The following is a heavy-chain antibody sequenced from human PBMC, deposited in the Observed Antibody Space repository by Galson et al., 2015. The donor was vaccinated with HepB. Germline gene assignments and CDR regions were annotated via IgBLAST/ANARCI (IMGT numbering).Heavy chain of an antibody. CDR2: ISSSSSYI. D-gene: IGHD6-19*01. CDR3: ARGGVEGAVADSDAFDI. CDR1: GFTFSSYS. Sequence: SLRLSCAASGFTFSSYSMNWVRQAPGKGLEWVSSISSSSSYIYYADSVKGRFTISRDNAKNSLYLQMNSLRAEDTAVYYCARGGVEGAVADSDAFDIWGQGTMVTVSS. V-gene: IGHV3-21*01. J-gene: IGHJ3*02.